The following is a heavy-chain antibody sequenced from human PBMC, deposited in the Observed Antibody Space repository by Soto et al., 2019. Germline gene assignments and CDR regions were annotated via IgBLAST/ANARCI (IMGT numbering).Heavy chain of an antibody. Sequence: QVQLVQSGAEVKKPGASVKVSCKASGYTFTGYYMHWVRQAPGQGLEWMGWINPNSGGTHYAQKFQGRVTMTRDTSISTAYMELSRLRSDDTAVYYCAREGGGKQWLVSDYWGQGTLVTVSS. CDR1: GYTFTGYY. J-gene: IGHJ4*02. CDR3: AREGGGKQWLVSDY. V-gene: IGHV1-2*02. CDR2: INPNSGGT. D-gene: IGHD6-19*01.